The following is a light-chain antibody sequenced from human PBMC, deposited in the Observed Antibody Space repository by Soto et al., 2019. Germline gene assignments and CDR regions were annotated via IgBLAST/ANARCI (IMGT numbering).Light chain of an antibody. J-gene: IGLJ2*01. Sequence: QSALTQPASVSGSPGQSITISCTGTSSDVGSYNLVSWYQQHPGKAPKLMIYEDTQRPSGVSHRFSASESGNTASLTISGLQAGDEADYYCCSYVGDTTLVFGGGTKLTVL. CDR2: EDT. V-gene: IGLV2-23*01. CDR1: SSDVGSYNL. CDR3: CSYVGDTTLV.